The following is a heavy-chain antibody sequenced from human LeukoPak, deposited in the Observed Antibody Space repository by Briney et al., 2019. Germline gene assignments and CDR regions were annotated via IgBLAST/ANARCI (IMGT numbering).Heavy chain of an antibody. CDR2: IENDGNNK. V-gene: IGHV3-30*02. Sequence: GGSLRLSCAASGFTFSTYWMNWVRQAPGKGLEWMAFIENDGNNKYLADSVKGRFTISRDNSKNMLYLQMNSPRPEDTAVYYCAKDLHSGASCYWGQGTLVTVPS. CDR1: GFTFSTYW. D-gene: IGHD3-10*01. J-gene: IGHJ4*02. CDR3: AKDLHSGASCY.